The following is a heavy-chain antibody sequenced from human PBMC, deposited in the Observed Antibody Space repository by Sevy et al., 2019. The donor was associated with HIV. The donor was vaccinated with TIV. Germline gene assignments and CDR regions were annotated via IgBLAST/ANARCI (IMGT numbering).Heavy chain of an antibody. D-gene: IGHD3-3*01. V-gene: IGHV3-23*01. Sequence: GGSLRLSCAASGFTFSSYAMSWVRQAPGKGLEWVSAISGSGGSTYYADSVKGRFTISRDNSKNTPYLQMNSLRAEDTAVYYCAKVLRFLEWLFDYWGQGTLVTVSS. CDR3: AKVLRFLEWLFDY. CDR2: ISGSGGST. CDR1: GFTFSSYA. J-gene: IGHJ4*02.